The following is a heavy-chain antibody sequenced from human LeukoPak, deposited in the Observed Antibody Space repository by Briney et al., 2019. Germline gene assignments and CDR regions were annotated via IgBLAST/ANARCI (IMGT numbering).Heavy chain of an antibody. V-gene: IGHV4-39*01. D-gene: IGHD1-26*01. CDR1: GGSISSSSYY. J-gene: IGHJ4*02. Sequence: SETLSLTCTVSGGSISSSSYYWGWIRQPPGKGLEWIGSIYYSGSTYYNPSLKSRVTISVDTSKNQFSLKPSSVTAADTAVYYCARHELWEPFDYWGQGTLVTVSS. CDR2: IYYSGST. CDR3: ARHELWEPFDY.